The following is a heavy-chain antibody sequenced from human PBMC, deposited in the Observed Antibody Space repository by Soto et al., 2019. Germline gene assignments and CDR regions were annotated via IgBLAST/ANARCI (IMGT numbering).Heavy chain of an antibody. J-gene: IGHJ4*02. CDR1: GGSINSYY. Sequence: ASETLSLTCSVSGGSINSYYWGWIRQPPGKGLEWIGYISYTGSTDYSPSLKGRVTISVDTSKNQFSLKVRSVTAADTAIYFCARHYPIGNNWNYFDYWGRGTLVTVSS. V-gene: IGHV4-59*08. CDR2: ISYTGST. D-gene: IGHD1-1*01. CDR3: ARHYPIGNNWNYFDY.